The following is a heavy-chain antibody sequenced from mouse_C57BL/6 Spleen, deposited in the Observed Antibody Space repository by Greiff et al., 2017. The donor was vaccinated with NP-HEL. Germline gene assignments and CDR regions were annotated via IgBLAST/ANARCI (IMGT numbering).Heavy chain of an antibody. V-gene: IGHV1-82*01. CDR3: ARYYYGSSYDGYFDV. CDR1: GYAFSSSW. CDR2: IYPGDGDT. J-gene: IGHJ1*03. Sequence: VQLQQSGPELVKPGASVKISCKASGYAFSSSWMNWVKQRPGKGLEWIGRIYPGDGDTNYNGKFKGKATLTADKSSSTAYMQLSSLTSEDSAVYFCARYYYGSSYDGYFDVWGTGTTVTVSS. D-gene: IGHD1-1*01.